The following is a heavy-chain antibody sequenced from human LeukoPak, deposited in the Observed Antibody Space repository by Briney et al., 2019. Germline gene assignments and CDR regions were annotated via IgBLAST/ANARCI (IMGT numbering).Heavy chain of an antibody. CDR3: ASGGYSYGFDY. CDR2: IYYSGST. CDR1: GVSISSGDYY. J-gene: IGHJ4*02. D-gene: IGHD5-18*01. Sequence: SETLSLTCTVSGVSISSGDYYWSWIRQPPGKGLEWIGYIYYSGSTYYNPSLKSRVTISVDTSKNQFSLKLSSVTAADTAMYYCASGGYSYGFDYWGQGTLVTVSS. V-gene: IGHV4-30-4*01.